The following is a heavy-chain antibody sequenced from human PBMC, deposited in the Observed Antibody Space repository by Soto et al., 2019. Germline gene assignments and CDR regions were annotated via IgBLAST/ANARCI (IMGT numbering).Heavy chain of an antibody. J-gene: IGHJ5*02. D-gene: IGHD3-10*01. Sequence: QVQLVQSGAEVKKPGASVKVSCKASGYTFTSYDINWVRQATGQGLEWMGWMNPNSGKTGYAQKLQGRATITSNTSISTAYRQVSSLRSEDTAVYYCARSGSGSYDWFDPWGQGILVTVSS. CDR2: MNPNSGKT. V-gene: IGHV1-8*01. CDR3: ARSGSGSYDWFDP. CDR1: GYTFTSYD.